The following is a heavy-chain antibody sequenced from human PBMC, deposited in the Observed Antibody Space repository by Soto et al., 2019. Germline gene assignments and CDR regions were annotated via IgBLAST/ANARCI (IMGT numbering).Heavy chain of an antibody. Sequence: PGGSLRLSCAASGFTFTNSWINWVRQAPGKGLEWVGRVRSKSDGGTTDYSAPVKGRFTISRDDSKNTVYLQMNSLKTEDTALYYCTTQGTTTVTCFDYWGQGTLVTVSS. CDR1: GFTFTNSW. J-gene: IGHJ4*02. D-gene: IGHD4-17*01. V-gene: IGHV3-15*07. CDR3: TTQGTTTVTCFDY. CDR2: VRSKSDGGTT.